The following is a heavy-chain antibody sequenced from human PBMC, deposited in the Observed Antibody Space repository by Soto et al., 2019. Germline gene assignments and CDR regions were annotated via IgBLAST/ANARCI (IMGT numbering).Heavy chain of an antibody. CDR3: ARINSGTSSYCGGDCYPYYFDY. D-gene: IGHD2-21*01. J-gene: IGHJ4*02. CDR1: GYSFTSYW. V-gene: IGHV5-51*01. CDR2: IYPGDSDT. Sequence: PGESLKISCKGSGYSFTSYWIGWVRQMPGKGLEWMGIIYPGDSDTRYSPSFQGQVTISADKSISTAYLQWSSLKASDTAMYYCARINSGTSSYCGGDCYPYYFDYWGQGTLVTVSS.